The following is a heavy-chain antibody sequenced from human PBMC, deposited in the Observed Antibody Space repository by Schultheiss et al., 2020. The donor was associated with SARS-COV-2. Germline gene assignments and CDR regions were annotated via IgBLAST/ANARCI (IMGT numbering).Heavy chain of an antibody. CDR2: VSHSGAT. D-gene: IGHD3-22*01. Sequence: SETLSLTCTVSGGSISNYYWSWIRQPPGKGLEWIGQVSHSGATHYSPSLKRRVTISVDTSKNQFSLKLSSVTAADTAVYYCARGTYYYDSSGYYSTPMYYYYGMDVWGQGTTVTGSS. V-gene: IGHV4-59*12. CDR3: ARGTYYYDSSGYYSTPMYYYYGMDV. CDR1: GGSISNYY. J-gene: IGHJ6*02.